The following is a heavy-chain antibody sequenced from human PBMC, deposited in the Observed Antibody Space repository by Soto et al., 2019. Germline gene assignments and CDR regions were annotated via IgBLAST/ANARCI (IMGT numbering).Heavy chain of an antibody. Sequence: GGSLRLSCAASGFTFSGSAMNWVRQAPGQGLEWVSGISGGGGSTYYADSVKGRFTISRDNSNNTLYLQMNSLRAEDTAVYYCAKDPTSYDSSAQFDSWGQGTLVTVS. CDR2: ISGGGGST. J-gene: IGHJ4*02. V-gene: IGHV3-23*01. CDR3: AKDPTSYDSSAQFDS. CDR1: GFTFSGSA. D-gene: IGHD3-22*01.